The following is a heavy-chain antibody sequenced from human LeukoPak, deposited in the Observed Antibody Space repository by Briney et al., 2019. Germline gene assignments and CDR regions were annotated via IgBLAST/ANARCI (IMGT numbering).Heavy chain of an antibody. D-gene: IGHD5-18*01. Sequence: GASVKVSCKASGYTFTAYRLYWVRQAPGQGLEWMGWINPNSGGTNYAQKFQGRVTMTRDTSISTAYMELSRLRSDDTAVYYCARPVDTAMVYYGMDVWGQGTTVTVSS. CDR1: GYTFTAYR. J-gene: IGHJ6*02. CDR2: INPNSGGT. V-gene: IGHV1-2*02. CDR3: ARPVDTAMVYYGMDV.